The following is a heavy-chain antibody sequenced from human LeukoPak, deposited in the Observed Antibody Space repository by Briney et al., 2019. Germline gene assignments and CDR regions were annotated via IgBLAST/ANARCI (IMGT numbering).Heavy chain of an antibody. D-gene: IGHD3-22*01. Sequence: SETLSLTCTVSGGSISSYFWTWIRQPAGKGLEWIGRIYTSGSTNYNPSLKSRVTMSVDTSKNQFSLKLSSVTAADTAVYYSARAGDSSGYEYYFDYWGQGTLVTVSS. CDR3: ARAGDSSGYEYYFDY. V-gene: IGHV4-4*07. J-gene: IGHJ4*02. CDR2: IYTSGST. CDR1: GGSISSYF.